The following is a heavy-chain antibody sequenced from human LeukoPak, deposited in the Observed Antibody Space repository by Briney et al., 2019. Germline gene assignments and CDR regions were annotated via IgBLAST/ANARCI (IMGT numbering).Heavy chain of an antibody. CDR2: INTDGSAT. Sequence: PGGSLRLSCAASGLTFSRYWMHWVRQAPGKGLEWISHINTDGSATYYADSVRGRLTISRDNAKNTLYLQISSLRGEDTAVYYCARGCDGGCYGSGYWGQGTLVTVSS. J-gene: IGHJ4*02. CDR1: GLTFSRYW. CDR3: ARGCDGGCYGSGY. D-gene: IGHD3-10*01. V-gene: IGHV3-74*01.